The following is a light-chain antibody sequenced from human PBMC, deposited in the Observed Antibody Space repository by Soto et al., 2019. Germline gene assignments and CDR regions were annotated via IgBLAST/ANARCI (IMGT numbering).Light chain of an antibody. CDR1: QSVSSSY. Sequence: ENVLTQSPGTLSLSPGERATLSCRASQSVSSSYLTWYQQKPGQAPRLLIYGASSRATDIPDSFSGSGSGTDFTLTISRLEPEDFAVYYCQQYDSSPVTFGQWPKREIK. CDR2: GAS. V-gene: IGKV3-20*01. CDR3: QQYDSSPVT. J-gene: IGKJ2*01.